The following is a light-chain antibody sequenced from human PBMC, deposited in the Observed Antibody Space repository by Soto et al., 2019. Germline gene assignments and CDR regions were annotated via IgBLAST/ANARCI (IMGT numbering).Light chain of an antibody. J-gene: IGLJ2*01. CDR2: DVS. CDR1: SSDVGGYNF. CDR3: SSYATSRTHVA. V-gene: IGLV2-14*01. Sequence: QSALTQPASVSGSPGQSITISCTGTSSDVGGYNFVSWYQHHPGKAPKLIIHDVSSRPSGVSTRFSASKSGNTASLTISGLQAEDEADYYCSSYATSRTHVAFGGGTQLTVL.